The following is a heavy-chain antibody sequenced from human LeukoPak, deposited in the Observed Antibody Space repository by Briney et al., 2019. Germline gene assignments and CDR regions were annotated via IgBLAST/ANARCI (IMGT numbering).Heavy chain of an antibody. J-gene: IGHJ6*03. D-gene: IGHD2-15*01. CDR1: GFTFSSYS. Sequence: GGSLRLSCAASGFTFSSYSMNWVRQAPGKGLEWVSYISSSSSTIYYADSVKGRFTISRDNVKNSLYLQMNSLRAEDTAVYYCARVDCSGGSCYYYYMDVWGKGTTVTVSS. V-gene: IGHV3-48*01. CDR3: ARVDCSGGSCYYYYMDV. CDR2: ISSSSSTI.